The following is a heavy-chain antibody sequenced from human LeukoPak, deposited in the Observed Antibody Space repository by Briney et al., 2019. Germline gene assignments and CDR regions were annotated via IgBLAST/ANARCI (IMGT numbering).Heavy chain of an antibody. Sequence: RGSLRLSCAVSGFTFSSSGMHWVRQAPGKGLEWVAFISYDGSNKNYADSVKGRVTISRDNSKNTLFLQMNSLRAEDTAVYYCSRGTFSSGYYSVDYWGQGTQVTVSS. CDR2: ISYDGSNK. CDR1: GFTFSSSG. J-gene: IGHJ4*02. V-gene: IGHV3-30*01. D-gene: IGHD3-22*01. CDR3: SRGTFSSGYYSVDY.